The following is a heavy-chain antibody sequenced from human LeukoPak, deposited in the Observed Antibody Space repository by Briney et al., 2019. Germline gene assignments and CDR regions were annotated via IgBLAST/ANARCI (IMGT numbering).Heavy chain of an antibody. J-gene: IGHJ4*02. D-gene: IGHD6-13*01. CDR2: IKSKTDGGST. CDR1: GFTFSNAW. Sequence: GGSLRLSCAASGFTFSNAWMSWVRQAPGKGLEWVGRIKSKTDGGSTDYAAPVKDRFTISRDDSKNTLYLQMNSLKTEDTAVYYCAKVTLPYGQQLGGPSDYWGQGTLVTVSS. V-gene: IGHV3-15*01. CDR3: AKVTLPYGQQLGGPSDY.